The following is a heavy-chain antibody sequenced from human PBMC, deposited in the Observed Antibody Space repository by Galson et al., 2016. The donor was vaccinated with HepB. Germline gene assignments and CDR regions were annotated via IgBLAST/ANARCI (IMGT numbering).Heavy chain of an antibody. CDR3: ARGGPAHNGFDP. D-gene: IGHD3-16*01. V-gene: IGHV4-59*01. Sequence: SETLSLTCAVSGVSINDYYWSWIRQPPGKGLEWIAYMYYSGNINYNPSLKSRVTVLADRSKNELSLRMTSMTAADTAVYYCARGGPAHNGFDPGGQGTPVTVSS. CDR2: MYYSGNI. J-gene: IGHJ5*02. CDR1: GVSINDYY.